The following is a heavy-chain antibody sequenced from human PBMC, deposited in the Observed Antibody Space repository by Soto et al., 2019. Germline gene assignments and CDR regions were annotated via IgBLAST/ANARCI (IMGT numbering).Heavy chain of an antibody. CDR2: IYGICAL. Sequence: QITLKESGPTLVKPRDPLTLTCTFSGFSLSTDGVGVGWIRQPPGKAPQWLALIYGICALRYNPSLNSRLTITKDTSTNQVVLTMTDMDPRDTATYYCAHRRVAARPDAFDVWGQGAMVSVSS. D-gene: IGHD6-6*01. J-gene: IGHJ3*01. CDR3: AHRRVAARPDAFDV. CDR1: GFSLSTDGVG. V-gene: IGHV2-5*01.